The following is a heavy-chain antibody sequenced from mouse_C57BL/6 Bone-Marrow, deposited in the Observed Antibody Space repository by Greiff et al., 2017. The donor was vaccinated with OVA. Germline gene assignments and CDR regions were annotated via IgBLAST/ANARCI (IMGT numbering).Heavy chain of an antibody. CDR3: AREGVRAMDY. J-gene: IGHJ4*01. D-gene: IGHD2-2*01. CDR2: ISNGGGST. Sequence: EVQRVESGGGLVQPGGSLKLSCAASGFTFSDYYMYWVRQTPEKRLEWVAYISNGGGSTYYPDTVKGRFTISRDNAKNTLYLQMSRLKSEDTAMYYCAREGVRAMDYWGQGTSVTVSS. V-gene: IGHV5-12*01. CDR1: GFTFSDYY.